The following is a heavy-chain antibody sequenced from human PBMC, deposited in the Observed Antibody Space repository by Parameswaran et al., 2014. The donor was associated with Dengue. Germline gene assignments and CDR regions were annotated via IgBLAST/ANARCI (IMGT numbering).Heavy chain of an antibody. Sequence: RWIRQPPGKGLEWIGYIYYSGSTNYNPSLKSRVTISVDTSKNQFSLKLSSVTAADTAVYYCARLLPPRRYSGSYYSTYYYGMDVWGQGTTVTVSS. D-gene: IGHD1-26*01. CDR2: IYYSGST. V-gene: IGHV4-59*12. J-gene: IGHJ6*02. CDR3: ARLLPPRRYSGSYYSTYYYGMDV.